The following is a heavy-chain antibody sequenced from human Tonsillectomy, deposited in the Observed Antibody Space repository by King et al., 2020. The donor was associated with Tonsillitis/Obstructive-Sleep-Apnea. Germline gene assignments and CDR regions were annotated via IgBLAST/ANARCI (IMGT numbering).Heavy chain of an antibody. CDR2: ISYDGSNK. Sequence: QVQLVESGGGVVQPGRSLRLSCAASGFTFSSYAMYWVRQAPGKGLEWVTVISYDGSNKYYADSVKGRFTISRDNSKNTLYLQMNSLRAEDTAVYYCARESIAVEYDYWGQGTLVTVSS. D-gene: IGHD6-19*01. CDR1: GFTFSSYA. CDR3: ARESIAVEYDY. V-gene: IGHV3-30*04. J-gene: IGHJ4*02.